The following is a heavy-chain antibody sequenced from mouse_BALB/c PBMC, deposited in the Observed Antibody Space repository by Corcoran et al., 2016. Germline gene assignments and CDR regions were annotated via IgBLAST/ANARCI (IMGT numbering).Heavy chain of an antibody. V-gene: IGHV14-3*02. CDR3: ARWDWYFDV. J-gene: IGHJ1*01. CDR1: GFNIKDNY. CDR2: IDPANGNT. Sequence: EVQLQQSGAELVKPGASVKLSCTASGFNIKDNYMHWVKQRPEQGLEWIGRIDPANGNTNYDPKFQGKATRTADTSSNTAYLQLSSLTSEDTAVYYCARWDWYFDVWGAGTTVTVSS.